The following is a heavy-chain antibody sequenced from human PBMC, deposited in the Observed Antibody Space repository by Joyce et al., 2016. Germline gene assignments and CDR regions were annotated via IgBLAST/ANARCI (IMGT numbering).Heavy chain of an antibody. J-gene: IGHJ4*02. V-gene: IGHV1-18*01. D-gene: IGHD3-16*01. Sequence: QVQLVQSGPELKRPGASMRVSCKTSGYSFTYYGISWVRQVPGQGLEWLAWTSPFNNNTNFEPRFQGRVSMTTDTSTTTAYMELRSLKPDDTAVYYCARDREAYLDSWGQGTLVTVSS. CDR2: TSPFNNNT. CDR1: GYSFTYYG. CDR3: ARDREAYLDS.